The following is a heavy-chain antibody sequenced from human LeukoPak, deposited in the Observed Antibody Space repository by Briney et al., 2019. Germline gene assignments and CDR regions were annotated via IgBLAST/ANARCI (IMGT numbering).Heavy chain of an antibody. CDR3: ARLVVAVAGTEYYYYYGMDV. J-gene: IGHJ6*02. V-gene: IGHV1-2*02. CDR1: GYTFTGYY. CDR2: INPNSGGT. D-gene: IGHD6-19*01. Sequence: ASVKVSCKASGYTFTGYYMHWVRQAPGQGLEWMGWINPNSGGTNYAQKFQGRVTMTRNTSISTAYVELSSLRSEDTAVYYCARLVVAVAGTEYYYYYGMDVWGQGTTVTVSS.